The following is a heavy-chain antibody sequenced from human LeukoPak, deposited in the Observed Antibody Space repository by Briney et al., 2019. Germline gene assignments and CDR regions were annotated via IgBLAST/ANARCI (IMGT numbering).Heavy chain of an antibody. CDR1: GGSISRGGYY. CDR2: IYYSGST. J-gene: IGHJ5*02. D-gene: IGHD2-15*01. CDR3: ARAATPVFDP. Sequence: SQTLSLTCTVSGGSISRGGYYWSWIRQHPGKGLEWIGYIYYSGSTYYNPSLKSRVTISVDTSKNQFSLKLSSVTAADTAVYYCARAATPVFDPWGQGTLVTVSS. V-gene: IGHV4-31*03.